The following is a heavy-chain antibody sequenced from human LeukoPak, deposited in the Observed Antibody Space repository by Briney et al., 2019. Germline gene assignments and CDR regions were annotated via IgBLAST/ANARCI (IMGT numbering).Heavy chain of an antibody. J-gene: IGHJ4*02. CDR2: INHSGST. Sequence: PSETLSLTCTVSGGSISSYYWSWIRQPPGKGLEWIGEINHSGSTNHNPSLKSRVTISVATSKNQFSLKLSSVTAADTAVYYCARKIVSYYFDYWGQGTLVTVSS. D-gene: IGHD2/OR15-2a*01. CDR3: ARKIVSYYFDY. CDR1: GGSISSYY. V-gene: IGHV4-34*01.